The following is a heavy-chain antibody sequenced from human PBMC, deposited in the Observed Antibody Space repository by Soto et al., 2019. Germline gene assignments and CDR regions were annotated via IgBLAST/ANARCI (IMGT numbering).Heavy chain of an antibody. Sequence: SETLSLTCTVSGGSISSGGYYWSWIRQHPGKGLEWIGYIYYSGSTYYNPSLKSRVTISVDTSKNQFSLKLSSVTAADTAVYYCARAVGVVIPHHYYRLAVWGQGTTVTVSS. CDR1: GGSISSGGYY. V-gene: IGHV4-31*03. CDR2: IYYSGST. J-gene: IGHJ6*02. CDR3: ARAVGVVIPHHYYRLAV. D-gene: IGHD3-3*01.